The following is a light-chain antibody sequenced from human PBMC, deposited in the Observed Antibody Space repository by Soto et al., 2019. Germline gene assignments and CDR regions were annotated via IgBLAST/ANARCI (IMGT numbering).Light chain of an antibody. CDR2: SAY. J-gene: IGKJ2*03. CDR3: NQYNDWTPYS. V-gene: IGKV3-15*01. Sequence: FTHSRVTLSFSPGEGATLSFRASQSVGSNLAWYQQKPGQSPRLLIHSAYTRATGIPARFSGSGSGSDFTLTISSLQPQDFAVYFCNQYNDWTPYSFGQGTKVDIK. CDR1: QSVGSN.